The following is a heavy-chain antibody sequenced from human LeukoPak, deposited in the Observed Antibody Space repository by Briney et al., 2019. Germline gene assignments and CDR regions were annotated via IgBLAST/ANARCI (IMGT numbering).Heavy chain of an antibody. V-gene: IGHV3-74*01. D-gene: IGHD2/OR15-2a*01. CDR1: GFTFSRYW. Sequence: GGSLRLSCAASGFTFSRYWMHWLRQGPGKGLVWVSRISTDGSSPTYADSVKGRFTISRDNGKNTLYLQMNSLRAEDTAVYYCASYLTSIPSGMDVWGQGTTVIVSS. CDR2: ISTDGSSP. J-gene: IGHJ6*02. CDR3: ASYLTSIPSGMDV.